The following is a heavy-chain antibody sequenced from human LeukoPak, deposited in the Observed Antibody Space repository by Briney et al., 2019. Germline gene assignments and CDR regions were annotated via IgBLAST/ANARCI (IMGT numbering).Heavy chain of an antibody. Sequence: QPGGSLRLSCAASGFTFSSYWMSWVRQAPGKGLEWVANIKQDGSEKYYVDSVKGRFTISRDNAKNSLYLQMNSLRAEDTAVYYCAREPTRNWLLRGDFDYWGQGTLVTVSS. CDR1: GFTFSSYW. V-gene: IGHV3-7*01. CDR3: AREPTRNWLLRGDFDY. J-gene: IGHJ4*02. CDR2: IKQDGSEK. D-gene: IGHD1-26*01.